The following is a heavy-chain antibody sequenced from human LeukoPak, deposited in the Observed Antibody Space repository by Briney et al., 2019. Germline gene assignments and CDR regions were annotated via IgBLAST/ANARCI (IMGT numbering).Heavy chain of an antibody. CDR3: ARGPSAWYSLDY. CDR1: GGSISSHY. Sequence: SETLSLTCSVSGGSISSHYWSWIRQPAGKGLEWIGRIYTTESTTYNPSLKSRVTMSVDTSKNQFSLKLSSVTAADTAVYFCARGPSAWYSLDYWGQGTLVTVSS. CDR2: IYTTEST. D-gene: IGHD6-19*01. V-gene: IGHV4-4*07. J-gene: IGHJ4*02.